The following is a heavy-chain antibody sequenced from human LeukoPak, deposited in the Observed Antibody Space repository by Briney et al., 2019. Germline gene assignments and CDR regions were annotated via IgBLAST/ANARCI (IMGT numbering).Heavy chain of an antibody. J-gene: IGHJ4*02. CDR1: GYTFTSYY. Sequence: ASVKVSCKASGYTFTSYYMHWVRQAPGQGLEWMGIINPSGGSTSYAQKFQGRVTMTRDTSTSTVYMELSSLRSEDTAVYYCAADVGPNYYDSSGYYRIFDYWGQGTLVTVSS. D-gene: IGHD3-22*01. V-gene: IGHV1-46*01. CDR3: AADVGPNYYDSSGYYRIFDY. CDR2: INPSGGST.